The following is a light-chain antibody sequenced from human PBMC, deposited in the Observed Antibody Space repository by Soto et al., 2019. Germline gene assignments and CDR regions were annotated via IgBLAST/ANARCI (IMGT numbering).Light chain of an antibody. V-gene: IGLV3-21*02. CDR1: NIGSKS. CDR2: ADD. Sequence: SYELTQPPSVSVAPGQTARITCGGNNIGSKSVHWYQHKPGQAPDLVVYADDDRPSGIHERISGSNSGNTATLTISRVEAGDEADYYCQLWYSTRDHHVFGSGTKVTVL. J-gene: IGLJ1*01. CDR3: QLWYSTRDHHV.